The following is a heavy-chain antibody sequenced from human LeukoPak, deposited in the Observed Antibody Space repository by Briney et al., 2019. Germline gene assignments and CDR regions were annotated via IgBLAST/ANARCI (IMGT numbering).Heavy chain of an antibody. V-gene: IGHV1-2*02. CDR2: INPNSGGT. Sequence: ASVKVSCKASGYTFTGYYMHWVRQAPGQGLEWMGWINPNSGGTNYAQKSQGRVTMTRDTSISTAYMELSRLRSDDTAVYYCARRSGYYDILTLHWYFDYWGQGTLVTVSS. CDR1: GYTFTGYY. D-gene: IGHD3-9*01. CDR3: ARRSGYYDILTLHWYFDY. J-gene: IGHJ4*02.